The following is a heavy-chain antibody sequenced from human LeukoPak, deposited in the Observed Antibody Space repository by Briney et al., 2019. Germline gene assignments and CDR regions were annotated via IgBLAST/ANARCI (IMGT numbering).Heavy chain of an antibody. CDR3: ARDLSPTNWFDP. D-gene: IGHD4-17*01. J-gene: IGHJ5*02. CDR2: ISGSGVST. Sequence: GGSLRLSCAASGFTFSSYAMSWVRQAPGKGLEWVSAISGSGVSTYYADSVKGRFTISRDNSKDTLYLQMNSLRAEDTAVYYCARDLSPTNWFDPWGQGTLVTVSS. CDR1: GFTFSSYA. V-gene: IGHV3-23*01.